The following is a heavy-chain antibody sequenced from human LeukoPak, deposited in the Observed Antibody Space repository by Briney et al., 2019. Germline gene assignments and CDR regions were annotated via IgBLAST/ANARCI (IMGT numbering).Heavy chain of an antibody. V-gene: IGHV4-61*08. CDR2: FYYSGTT. CDR1: GGSISGGSISGYH. CDR3: ARHANNWGAPNFDY. J-gene: IGHJ4*02. D-gene: IGHD7-27*01. Sequence: SETLSLTCSVSGGSISGGSISGYHWSWIRQPPGKGPEWIGSFYYSGTTNYNPSLKSRVTISVDTSQNQFSLKLSSVTAADTAVYYCARHANNWGAPNFDYWGQGTLVTVSS.